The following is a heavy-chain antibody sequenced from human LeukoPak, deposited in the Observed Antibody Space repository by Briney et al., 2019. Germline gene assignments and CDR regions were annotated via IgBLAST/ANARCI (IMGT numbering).Heavy chain of an antibody. CDR1: GFTFSSYG. Sequence: GGSLRLPCAASGFTFSSYGMHWVRQAPGKGLEWVAVIWYDGSNKYYADSVKGRFTISRDNSKNTLYLQMNSLRAEDTAVYYCARGYGDKASNLYYYYGMDVWGQGTTVTVSS. CDR3: ARGYGDKASNLYYYYGMDV. V-gene: IGHV3-33*01. D-gene: IGHD4-17*01. J-gene: IGHJ6*02. CDR2: IWYDGSNK.